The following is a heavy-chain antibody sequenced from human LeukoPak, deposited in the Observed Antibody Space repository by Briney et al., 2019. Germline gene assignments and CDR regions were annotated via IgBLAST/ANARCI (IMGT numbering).Heavy chain of an antibody. CDR2: INSDGSST. Sequence: PGGSLRLSCAASGFTFSSYWMHWVRQAPGKGLVWVSRINSDGSSTSYADSVKGRFTISRDNAKNSLYLQMNSLRAEDTAVYYCARAAWGYYFDYWGQGTLVTVSS. D-gene: IGHD7-27*01. J-gene: IGHJ4*02. CDR1: GFTFSSYW. V-gene: IGHV3-74*01. CDR3: ARAAWGYYFDY.